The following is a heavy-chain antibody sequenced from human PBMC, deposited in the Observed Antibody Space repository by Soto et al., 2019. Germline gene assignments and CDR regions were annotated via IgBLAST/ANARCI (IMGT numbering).Heavy chain of an antibody. CDR1: GFAFSSYS. J-gene: IGHJ6*03. D-gene: IGHD3-9*01. V-gene: IGHV3-21*01. CDR2: ISSSSSYI. CDR3: ARGPYYDILTGQYYYYYMDV. Sequence: GGSLRLSCAASGFAFSSYSMNWVRQAPGKGLEWVSSISSSSSYIYYADSVKGRFTISRDNAKNSLYLQMNSLRAEDTAVYYCARGPYYDILTGQYYYYYMDVWGKGTTVTVSS.